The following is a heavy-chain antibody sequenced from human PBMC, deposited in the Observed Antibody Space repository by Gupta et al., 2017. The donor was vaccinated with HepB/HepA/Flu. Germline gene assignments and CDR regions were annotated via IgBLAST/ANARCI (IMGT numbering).Heavy chain of an antibody. V-gene: IGHV3-23*01. Sequence: EVHLLESGGTLVQPGGSLGLSCAASGFTFTNYAMSWVRQAPGQGLQWVSSISGGGSTTFYAISVKGRFTISRDNSKNTLYLQMNSLRAEDTAVYYCAKYHFSGSYYDFDYWGQGTLVTVSS. CDR1: GFTFTNYA. CDR3: AKYHFSGSYYDFDY. J-gene: IGHJ4*02. D-gene: IGHD3-10*01. CDR2: ISGGGSTT.